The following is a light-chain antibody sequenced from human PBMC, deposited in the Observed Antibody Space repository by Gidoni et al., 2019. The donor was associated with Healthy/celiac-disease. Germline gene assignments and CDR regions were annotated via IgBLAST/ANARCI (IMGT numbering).Light chain of an antibody. V-gene: IGKV2-28*01. CDR3: MQALQTPLR. CDR2: LGS. Sequence: DIVMTQSPLSLPVTPGEPASISCRSSQSLLHSNGYNYLDWYLQKPGQSPQLLIYLGSNRASGVPDRFSGSVSGTDFTLKISRVEAEDVGVYYFMQALQTPLRFGGGTKVEIK. J-gene: IGKJ4*02. CDR1: QSLLHSNGYNY.